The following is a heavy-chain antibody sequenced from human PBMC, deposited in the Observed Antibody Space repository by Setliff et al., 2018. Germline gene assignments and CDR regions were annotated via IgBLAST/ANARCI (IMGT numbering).Heavy chain of an antibody. CDR3: ARGRQVHRHLVIVPAAAFDL. CDR1: GYTFTDYY. V-gene: IGHV1-2*07. D-gene: IGHD2-2*01. CDR2: INANGGAN. J-gene: IGHJ5*02. Sequence: ASVKVSCKASGYTFTDYYIHWIRQAPGQGLEWMGWINANGGANGQSYKFRGRVAMTRDTSISTVFMELNRLTSDDTAVYYCARGRQVHRHLVIVPAAAFDLWGQGARVTVSS.